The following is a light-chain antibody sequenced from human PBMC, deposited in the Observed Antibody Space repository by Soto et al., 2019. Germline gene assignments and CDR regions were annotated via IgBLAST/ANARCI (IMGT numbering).Light chain of an antibody. CDR2: AAS. CDR3: LQYNSYPPT. V-gene: IGKV1-17*01. Sequence: DIQMTQSPSSLSASVGDRVTITCRASQGIRNDLDWYQQKPGKAPKRLIYAASSLQSGVPSRFRGSGAGTEFTLTISSLQPEDFATYYCLQYNSYPPTFGQGTKVEIK. CDR1: QGIRND. J-gene: IGKJ1*01.